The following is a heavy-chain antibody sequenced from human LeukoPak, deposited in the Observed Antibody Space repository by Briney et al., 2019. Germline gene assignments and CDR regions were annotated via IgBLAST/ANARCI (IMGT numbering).Heavy chain of an antibody. Sequence: GGSLRLSCAASGFTFSSYAMSWVRQAPGRGLEWVSTISGSGDTTYSADSVRGRFTISRDNSKNTLYLQMDSLRGEDTALYYCAKDPLFQATQVWFGPWGKGTTVTVSS. CDR3: AKDPLFQATQVWFGP. J-gene: IGHJ6*04. V-gene: IGHV3-23*01. CDR1: GFTFSSYA. CDR2: ISGSGDTT. D-gene: IGHD3-10*01.